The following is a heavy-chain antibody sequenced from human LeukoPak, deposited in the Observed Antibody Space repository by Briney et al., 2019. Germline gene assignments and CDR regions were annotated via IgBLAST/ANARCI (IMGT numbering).Heavy chain of an antibody. CDR1: GFTVSSNY. D-gene: IGHD6-13*01. V-gene: IGHV3-66*02. CDR3: ARLAAAGTPLDY. CDR2: IYSGGST. Sequence: GGSLRLSCAASGFTVSSNYMSWVRQAPGKGLEWVSVIYSGGSTYYADSVKGRFTIPRDNSKNTLYLQMNSLRAEDTAEYYCARLAAAGTPLDYWGQGTLVTVSS. J-gene: IGHJ4*02.